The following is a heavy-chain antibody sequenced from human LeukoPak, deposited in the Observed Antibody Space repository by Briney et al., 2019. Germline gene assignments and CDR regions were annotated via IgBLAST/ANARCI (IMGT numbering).Heavy chain of an antibody. CDR2: IYYSGTT. D-gene: IGHD6-19*01. CDR1: GGFISSYY. J-gene: IGHJ4*02. V-gene: IGHV4-59*08. CDR3: ARLASSGWSHCDY. Sequence: PSETLSLTCTVSGGFISSYYWSWIRQPPGKGPEWIGYIYYSGTTNYNPSLKSRVTISVDTSKNQFSLKLNSVTAADTAVYYCARLASSGWSHCDYWGQGTLVTVSS.